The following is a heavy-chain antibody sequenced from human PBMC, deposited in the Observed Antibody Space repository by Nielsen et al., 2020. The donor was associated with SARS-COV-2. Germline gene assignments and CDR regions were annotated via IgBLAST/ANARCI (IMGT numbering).Heavy chain of an antibody. D-gene: IGHD5-12*01. CDR2: IYPGDSDT. CDR3: ARCVNGGYDDYYFDY. V-gene: IGHV5-51*01. J-gene: IGHJ4*02. CDR1: GYSFTSYW. Sequence: GESLKISCKCSGYSFTSYWIGWVRQMPGKGLEWMGIIYPGDSDTRYSPSFQGQVTISADKSISTAYLQWSSLKASDTAMYYCARCVNGGYDDYYFDYWGQGTLVTVSS.